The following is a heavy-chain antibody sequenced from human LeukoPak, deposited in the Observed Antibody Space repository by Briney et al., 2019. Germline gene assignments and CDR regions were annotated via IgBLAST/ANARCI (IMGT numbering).Heavy chain of an antibody. J-gene: IGHJ4*02. Sequence: GGSLRLSCAASGFTVSDSFMTWVRQAPGKGLEWVATIKQDGSDKHYVDSVKGRFIISRDNAKNSLYLQMNSLRAEDTAVYYCARTTILDYWGQGTLVTVSS. V-gene: IGHV3-7*01. CDR1: GFTVSDSF. CDR3: ARTTILDY. D-gene: IGHD4-17*01. CDR2: IKQDGSDK.